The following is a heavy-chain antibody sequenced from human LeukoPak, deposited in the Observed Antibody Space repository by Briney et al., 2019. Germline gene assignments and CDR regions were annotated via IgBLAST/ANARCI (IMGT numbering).Heavy chain of an antibody. CDR2: IYYSGST. CDR1: GGSISSSSYY. V-gene: IGHV4-39*07. Sequence: SETLSLTCTVSGGSISSSSYYWGWIRQPPGKGLEWIGSIYYSGSTYYNPSLKSRVTISVDTSKNRFSLKLSSVTAADTAVYYCAREGLYYYGSGSYFLPWGQGTLVTVSS. CDR3: AREGLYYYGSGSYFLP. J-gene: IGHJ5*02. D-gene: IGHD3-10*01.